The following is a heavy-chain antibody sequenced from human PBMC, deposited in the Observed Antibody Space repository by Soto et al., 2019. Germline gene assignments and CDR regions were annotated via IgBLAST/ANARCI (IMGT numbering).Heavy chain of an antibody. CDR1: GFIFSSYR. D-gene: IGHD2-15*01. Sequence: PGGSLRLSCAASGFIFSSYRMNWVRQAPGKGLEWVSSISTNSRYIYYADSVDGRCTVSRDNSNNSLYLQMDNLIAEETTAYYFASKQVIGYYYGLDVWGQGTTVTVSS. CDR2: ISTNSRYI. CDR3: ASKQVIGYYYGLDV. J-gene: IGHJ6*02. V-gene: IGHV3-21*01.